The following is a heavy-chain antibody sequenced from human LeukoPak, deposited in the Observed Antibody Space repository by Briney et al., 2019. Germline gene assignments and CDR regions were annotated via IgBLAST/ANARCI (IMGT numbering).Heavy chain of an antibody. CDR1: GYTFTGYY. J-gene: IGHJ6*02. CDR2: INPNSGGT. Sequence: GASVKVSCKASGYTFTGYYMHWVRQAPGQGLEWMGWINPNSGGTNYAQKFQGWVTMTRDTSISTAYMELSRLRSDDTAVYYCAREPRLWGNDYYYYGMDVWGQGTTVTVSS. V-gene: IGHV1-2*04. CDR3: AREPRLWGNDYYYYGMDV. D-gene: IGHD5-12*01.